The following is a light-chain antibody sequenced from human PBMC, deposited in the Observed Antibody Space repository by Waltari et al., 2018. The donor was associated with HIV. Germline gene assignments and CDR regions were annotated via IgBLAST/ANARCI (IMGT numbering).Light chain of an antibody. Sequence: SYELTQPPSVSVSPGQTASITCSGDKLGDQNACWYQQKPGQSPVLVIYQDTKRPSGIPERFSGSNSGNTATLTISGTQGMDEADYYCQAWDSSTAVVFGGGTKLTVL. J-gene: IGLJ2*01. CDR1: KLGDQN. CDR3: QAWDSSTAVV. V-gene: IGLV3-1*01. CDR2: QDT.